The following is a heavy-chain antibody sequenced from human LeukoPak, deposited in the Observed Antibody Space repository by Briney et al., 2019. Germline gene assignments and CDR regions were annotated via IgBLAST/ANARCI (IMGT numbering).Heavy chain of an antibody. V-gene: IGHV3-11*01. D-gene: IGHD5-18*01. CDR2: ISRSGSTI. CDR1: GFTFSDYY. Sequence: PGGSLRLSCAASGFTFSDYYMSWIRQAPGKGLEWVSYISRSGSTIYYADSVKGRFTISRDNAKNSLYLQMNSLRAEDTAVYYCARSLGYSYGSGTYYYYGMDVWGQGTTVTVSS. CDR3: ARSLGYSYGSGTYYYYGMDV. J-gene: IGHJ6*02.